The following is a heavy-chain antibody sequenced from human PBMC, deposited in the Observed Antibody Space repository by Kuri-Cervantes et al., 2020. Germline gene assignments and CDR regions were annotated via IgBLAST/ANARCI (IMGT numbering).Heavy chain of an antibody. Sequence: SVKVSCKASGGTFSSYAISWVRQAPGQGLEWMGGIIPIFGTANYAQKFQGRVTITADKSTSTAYMELSSLRSEDTAVYYCASDSYSSGWYVGFDYWGQGTLVTVSS. CDR2: IIPIFGTA. CDR1: GGTFSSYA. V-gene: IGHV1-69*06. D-gene: IGHD6-19*01. CDR3: ASDSYSSGWYVGFDY. J-gene: IGHJ4*02.